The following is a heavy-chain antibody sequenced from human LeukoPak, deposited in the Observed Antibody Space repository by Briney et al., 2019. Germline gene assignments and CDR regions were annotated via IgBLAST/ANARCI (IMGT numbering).Heavy chain of an antibody. V-gene: IGHV4-4*02. CDR2: IYHSGSA. J-gene: IGHJ4*02. CDR3: ARGFSIATNY. D-gene: IGHD6-6*01. Sequence: SGTLSLTCAVSAGSISSSNWWSWVRQPPGKGLEWIGEIYHSGSANYNPSLKSRVTISVEKSKNQFSLKLSSVTAADTAMYYCARGFSIATNYWGQGALVTVSS. CDR1: AGSISSSNW.